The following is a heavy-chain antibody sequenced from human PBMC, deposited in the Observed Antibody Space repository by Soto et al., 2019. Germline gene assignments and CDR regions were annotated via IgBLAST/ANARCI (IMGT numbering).Heavy chain of an antibody. D-gene: IGHD3-22*01. CDR3: ARDSGGYYFLVDAY. J-gene: IGHJ4*02. CDR2: INPAGGRT. V-gene: IGHV1-46*01. CDR1: GYSFTSYY. Sequence: ASVKVSCKASGYSFTSYYIHWVRQAPGQGLEWMGLINPAGGRTTYSQRFQDRVIMTRDTSTSTVYMELSRLRSEDTAIYYCARDSGGYYFLVDAYWGQGTLVTVSS.